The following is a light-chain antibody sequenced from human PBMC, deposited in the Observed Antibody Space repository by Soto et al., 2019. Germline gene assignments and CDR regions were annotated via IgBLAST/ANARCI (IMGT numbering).Light chain of an antibody. Sequence: EIVLTQSPGTLSLSPGESATLSCRASQSVSSSYLAWYQQKPGQAPRLLIYGASGMATAIPDRFRGSGSGTDFALTISRLEPEVFAGYYCQQYGSAPRTVGQGTKLEIK. J-gene: IGKJ2*01. CDR2: GAS. CDR1: QSVSSSY. V-gene: IGKV3-20*01. CDR3: QQYGSAPRT.